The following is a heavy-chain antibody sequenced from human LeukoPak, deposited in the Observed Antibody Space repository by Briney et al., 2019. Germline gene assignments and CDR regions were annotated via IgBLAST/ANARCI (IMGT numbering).Heavy chain of an antibody. CDR3: ARDKGDYDTSGSLFVF. CDR1: GFTFSRYW. V-gene: IGHV3-7*03. J-gene: IGHJ4*02. D-gene: IGHD3-22*01. Sequence: GSLRLSCAASGFTFSRYWMSWVRQVLRKGLEWVANIKQDGGEIYYVDSVKGRFTISRDNAKSSLYLQMNSLRAGDTAVYYCARDKGDYDTSGSLFVFGGQGTLVTVSS. CDR2: IKQDGGEI.